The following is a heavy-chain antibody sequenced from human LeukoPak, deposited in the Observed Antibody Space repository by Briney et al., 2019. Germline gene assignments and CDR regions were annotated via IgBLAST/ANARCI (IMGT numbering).Heavy chain of an antibody. CDR1: GFTFSSYA. V-gene: IGHV3-30-3*01. CDR3: ARERSGYYYYLGY. CDR2: VSYDGSNK. J-gene: IGHJ4*02. Sequence: GGSLRLSCAASGFTFSSYAMHWVRQAPGKGLEWVAVVSYDGSNKYYADSVKGRFTISRDNSKNTLYLQMNSLRAEDTAVYYCARERSGYYYYLGYWGQGTLVTVSS. D-gene: IGHD3-22*01.